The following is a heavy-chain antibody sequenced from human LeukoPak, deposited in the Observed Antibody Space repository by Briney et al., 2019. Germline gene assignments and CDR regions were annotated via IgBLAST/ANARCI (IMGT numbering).Heavy chain of an antibody. D-gene: IGHD4-17*01. Sequence: GGSLRLSCVASEFTFSNYAVSWVRQAPGKGLEWVSFMSYNGGRVHYADSVKGRFTISRDKSRSTVYLQMNSLRAEDTAVYYCGKDQGNGDYYRNYYYMEVWGKGTTVIVSS. CDR3: GKDQGNGDYYRNYYYMEV. CDR1: EFTFSNYA. J-gene: IGHJ6*03. V-gene: IGHV3-23*01. CDR2: MSYNGGRV.